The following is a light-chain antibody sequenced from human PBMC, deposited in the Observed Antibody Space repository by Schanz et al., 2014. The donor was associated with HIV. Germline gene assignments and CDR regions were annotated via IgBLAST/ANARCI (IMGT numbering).Light chain of an antibody. J-gene: IGKJ3*01. Sequence: EVVMTLSPATLSVTPGERATLSCRASQSVGNSLAWYQQKSGQAPRLLIFDASIRATGIPARFSGGGSETDFTLSISGLEPEDFAIYYCQHRTNWPFSITFGPGTTVDIK. CDR1: QSVGNS. V-gene: IGKV3-11*01. CDR3: QHRTNWPFSIT. CDR2: DAS.